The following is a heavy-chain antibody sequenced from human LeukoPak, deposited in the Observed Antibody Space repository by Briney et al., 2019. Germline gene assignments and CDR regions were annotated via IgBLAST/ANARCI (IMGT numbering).Heavy chain of an antibody. CDR1: GGSISSSSYY. V-gene: IGHV4-39*01. D-gene: IGHD4-17*01. CDR2: IYYSGST. CDR3: ARHVAHSTVTPFDY. Sequence: SETLSPTCTVSGGSISSSSYYWGWIRQPPGKGQEWIGSIYYSGSTYYNPSLKSRVTISVDTSKNQFSLKLSSVTAADTAVYYCARHVAHSTVTPFDYWGQGTLVTVSS. J-gene: IGHJ4*02.